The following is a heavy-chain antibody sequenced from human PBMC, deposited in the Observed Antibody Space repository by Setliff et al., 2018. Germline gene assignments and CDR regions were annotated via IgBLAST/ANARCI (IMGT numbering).Heavy chain of an antibody. D-gene: IGHD2-15*01. V-gene: IGHV4-59*01. CDR2: IYYSGST. Sequence: SETLSLTCTVSGGSISSYYWSWIRQPPGKGLEWNGYIYYSGSTNYNPSLKSRVTISVDTSKNQFSLKLSSVTAADTAVYYCATGYCSGGSCYEPDAFDIWGQGTMVTVSS. J-gene: IGHJ3*02. CDR1: GGSISSYY. CDR3: ATGYCSGGSCYEPDAFDI.